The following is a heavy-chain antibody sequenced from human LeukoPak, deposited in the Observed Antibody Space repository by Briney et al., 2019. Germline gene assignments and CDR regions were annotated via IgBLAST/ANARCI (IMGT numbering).Heavy chain of an antibody. CDR1: GGSFTSSNW. CDR3: ARGFRPYSGYDRRFDY. V-gene: IGHV4-4*02. D-gene: IGHD5-12*01. J-gene: IGHJ4*02. CDR2: IYHSGST. Sequence: SETLSLTCTVSGGSFTSSNWWSWVRQPPGKGLEWIGEIYHSGSTNYNPSLKSRVTISVDKSKNQFSLKLSSVTAADTAVYYCARGFRPYSGYDRRFDYWGQGTLVTVSS.